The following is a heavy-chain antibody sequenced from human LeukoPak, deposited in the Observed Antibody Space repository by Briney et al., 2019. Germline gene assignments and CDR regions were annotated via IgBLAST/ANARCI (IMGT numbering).Heavy chain of an antibody. CDR1: RYTFTSYD. J-gene: IGHJ4*02. D-gene: IGHD3-10*01. CDR2: MNPNTGRT. CDR3: ARLSQTPDYYTLGGYYYLGY. Sequence: ASVKVSCKASRYTFTSYDINWVREAAGHGLEWMGWMNPNTGRTGYAQRFQGRITMTRDTSINTAYMELTNLRSEDTAIYYCARLSQTPDYYTLGGYYYLGYWGQGTPVTVSS. V-gene: IGHV1-8*01.